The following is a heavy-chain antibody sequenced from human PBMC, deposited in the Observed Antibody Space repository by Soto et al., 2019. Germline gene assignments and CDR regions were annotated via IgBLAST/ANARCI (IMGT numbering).Heavy chain of an antibody. CDR3: AKDFGYCSGGSCYSYYYYYMDV. Sequence: PGGSLRLSCAASGFTFSSYGMHWVRQAPGKGLERVAVISYDGSNKYYADSVKGRFTISRDNSKNTLYLQMNSLRAEDTAVYYCAKDFGYCSGGSCYSYYYYYMDVWGKGTTVTVSS. V-gene: IGHV3-30*18. D-gene: IGHD2-15*01. J-gene: IGHJ6*03. CDR2: ISYDGSNK. CDR1: GFTFSSYG.